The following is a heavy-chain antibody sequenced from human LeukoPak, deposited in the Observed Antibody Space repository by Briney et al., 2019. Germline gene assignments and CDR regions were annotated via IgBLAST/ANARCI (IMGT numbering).Heavy chain of an antibody. CDR1: GFTFSSYA. V-gene: IGHV3-23*01. D-gene: IGHD3-22*01. Sequence: GSLRLSCAASGFTFSSYAMSWVRQAPGKGLEWVSAISGSGGSTYYADSVKGRFTISRDNSKNTLYLQMNSLRAEDTAVYYCAKTPQYYYDSSGYYYDYWGQGTLVTVSS. J-gene: IGHJ4*02. CDR3: AKTPQYYYDSSGYYYDY. CDR2: ISGSGGST.